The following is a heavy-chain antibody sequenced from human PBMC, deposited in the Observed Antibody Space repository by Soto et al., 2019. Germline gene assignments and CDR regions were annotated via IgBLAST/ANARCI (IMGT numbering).Heavy chain of an antibody. D-gene: IGHD3-3*01. CDR1: GGTFRSYA. CDR2: IIPIFGTA. V-gene: IGHV1-69*13. Sequence: ASVPVSFPASGGTFRSYAIILVRQAPGQGLEWMGGIIPIFGTANYAQKFQGRVTITADESTSTAYMELSSLRSEDTAVYYCARAREGFLEWLSYYYYGMDVWGQGTTVTVSS. J-gene: IGHJ6*02. CDR3: ARAREGFLEWLSYYYYGMDV.